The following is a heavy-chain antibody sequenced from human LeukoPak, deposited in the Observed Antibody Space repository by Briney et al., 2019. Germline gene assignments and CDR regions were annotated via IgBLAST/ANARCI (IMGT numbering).Heavy chain of an antibody. CDR1: GFTFSSYA. CDR2: ISYDENNK. J-gene: IGHJ4*02. V-gene: IGHV3-30-3*01. Sequence: PGGSLRLSCAASGFTFSSYAMHWVRQAPGKGLEWVAVISYDENNKYYADSVKGRFTISRDNAKNSLYLQMNSLRAEDTAVYYCATRGYYYDSGGYSYFDYWGQGTLVTVSS. CDR3: ATRGYYYDSGGYSYFDY. D-gene: IGHD3-22*01.